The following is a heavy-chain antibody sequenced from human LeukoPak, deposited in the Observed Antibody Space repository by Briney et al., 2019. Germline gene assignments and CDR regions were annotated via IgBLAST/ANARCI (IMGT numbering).Heavy chain of an antibody. CDR3: ASTTMAIPGDY. J-gene: IGHJ4*02. CDR1: GFTFSNYW. Sequence: GGSLRLSCAASGFTFSNYWMHWVRQAPGKGLVWVSRINTDGSSTNYADSVKGRFTISRDNAKNTLYLQMNSLRGEDTAVYYCASTTMAIPGDYWGQGTLVTVSS. V-gene: IGHV3-74*01. CDR2: INTDGSST. D-gene: IGHD5-18*01.